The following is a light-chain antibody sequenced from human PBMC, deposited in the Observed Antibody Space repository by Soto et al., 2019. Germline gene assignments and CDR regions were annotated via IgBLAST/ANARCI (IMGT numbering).Light chain of an antibody. CDR2: GAS. CDR1: QSVSSD. CDR3: QQYDSSPKT. V-gene: IGKV3-20*01. Sequence: EIVMTQSPATLSVSPGERATLSCRASQSVSSDLAWYHQKPGQAPRLLIYGASSRATGIPDRFSGSGSGTDFTLTISRLEPEDFAVYYCQQYDSSPKTFGQGTKVDI. J-gene: IGKJ1*01.